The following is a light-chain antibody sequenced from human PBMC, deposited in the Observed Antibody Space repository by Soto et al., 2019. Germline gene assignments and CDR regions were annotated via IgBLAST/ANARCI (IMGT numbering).Light chain of an antibody. V-gene: IGKV1-5*03. CDR2: KSS. CDR1: QSVSIW. J-gene: IGKJ1*01. Sequence: IKMNQSPSTLSATEGDRVTISCRASQSVSIWLAWYQQKPGRAPKLLIYKSSILESGVPSRFSGSGSGTEFTLTISSLQPDDFATYYCQQFNTSPWTFGQGTKVDIK. CDR3: QQFNTSPWT.